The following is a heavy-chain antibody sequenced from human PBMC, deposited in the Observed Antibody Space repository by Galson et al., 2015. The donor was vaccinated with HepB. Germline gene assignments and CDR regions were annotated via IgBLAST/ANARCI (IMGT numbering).Heavy chain of an antibody. CDR1: AVAFRSAC. CDR2: INPDGSST. D-gene: IGHD5-12*01. Sequence: SLRLSCAASAVAFRSACMHWVRQAPGKGLVWVSRINPDGSSTTYADSVKGRFTISRDNAKNTLDLQMNSLRAEDTAVYYCARDLGYSGDIWGQGTMVTVSS. J-gene: IGHJ3*02. V-gene: IGHV3-74*01. CDR3: ARDLGYSGDI.